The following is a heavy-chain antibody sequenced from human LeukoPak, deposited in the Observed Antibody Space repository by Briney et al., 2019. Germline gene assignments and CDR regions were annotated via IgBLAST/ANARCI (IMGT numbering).Heavy chain of an antibody. CDR2: ISDGGYNT. CDR1: GFTFSNYA. D-gene: IGHD3-10*01. CDR3: GKDRYYGSSKRDAFDI. Sequence: GGSLRLSCVASGFTFSNYAMSWVRQPPGKGLEWVSGISDGGYNTYYADSVRGRFTISRDKSKNTLYLQMDSLRAEDTAVYYCGKDRYYGSSKRDAFDIGGQGTKVTVSS. V-gene: IGHV3-23*01. J-gene: IGHJ3*02.